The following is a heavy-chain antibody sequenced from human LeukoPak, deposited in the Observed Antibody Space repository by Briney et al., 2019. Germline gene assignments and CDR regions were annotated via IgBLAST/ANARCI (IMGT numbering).Heavy chain of an antibody. D-gene: IGHD6-13*01. Sequence: SETLSLTCTVSGGSISSYYWSWIRQPPGKGLEWIGYIYYSGSTNYNPSLKSRVTISVDTSKNQFSLKLSSVTAADTAVYYCARGGRGIAAAGNWFDPWGRGTLVTVSS. V-gene: IGHV4-59*01. J-gene: IGHJ5*02. CDR3: ARGGRGIAAAGNWFDP. CDR2: IYYSGST. CDR1: GGSISSYY.